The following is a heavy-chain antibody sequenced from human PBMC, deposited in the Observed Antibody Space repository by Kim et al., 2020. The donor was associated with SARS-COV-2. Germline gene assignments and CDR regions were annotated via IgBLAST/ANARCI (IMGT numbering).Heavy chain of an antibody. J-gene: IGHJ4*02. CDR2: ISATNGKT. CDR1: GYIFTSYA. Sequence: ASVKVSCKASGYIFTSYAITWVRQAPGQGLEWMGWISATNGKTTYAQEFQGRVSMTTDTSTSTAYMELRSLRSDDTAVYYCARAAGDDPWVYWGQGTLVT. D-gene: IGHD6-13*01. V-gene: IGHV1-18*01. CDR3: ARAAGDDPWVY.